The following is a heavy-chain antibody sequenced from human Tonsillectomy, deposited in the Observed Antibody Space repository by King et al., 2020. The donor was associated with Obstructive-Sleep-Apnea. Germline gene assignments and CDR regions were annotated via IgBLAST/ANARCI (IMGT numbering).Heavy chain of an antibody. CDR3: ARDLMFTFGGVIVSSNYYFDY. D-gene: IGHD3-16*02. CDR2: ISSSDNTI. J-gene: IGHJ4*02. V-gene: IGHV3-11*01. CDR1: GFTFSDYY. Sequence: VQLVESGGGLVKPGGSLRLSCAASGFTFSDYYMSWIRQAPGKGLEWVSYISSSDNTIYYADSVKGRFTISRDNAKNSLYLQMNSLRAEDTAVYYCARDLMFTFGGVIVSSNYYFDYWGQGTLVTVPS.